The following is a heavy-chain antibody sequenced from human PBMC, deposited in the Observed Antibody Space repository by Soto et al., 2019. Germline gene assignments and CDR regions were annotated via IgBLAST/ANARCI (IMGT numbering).Heavy chain of an antibody. CDR3: AKDQDDYGDSVLGDPYYYHYYGMDV. CDR1: GIIFSNFA. D-gene: IGHD4-17*01. J-gene: IGHJ6*02. V-gene: IGHV3-23*01. Sequence: SGGSLRLSCATSGIIFSNFAMSWVRQAPGKGLEWVAGISGSGGRTYYADSVKGRFTISRDNSRNTLHLQMNSLRAEDTARYYCAKDQDDYGDSVLGDPYYYHYYGMDVWGQGTTVTVS. CDR2: ISGSGGRT.